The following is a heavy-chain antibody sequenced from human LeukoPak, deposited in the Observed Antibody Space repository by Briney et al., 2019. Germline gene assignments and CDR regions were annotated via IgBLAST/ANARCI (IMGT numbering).Heavy chain of an antibody. V-gene: IGHV3-53*01. J-gene: IGHJ4*02. Sequence: GGSLRLSCAGSGFTVSDYYMSWVRQAPGKGLEWVSVIYYTGATYYADSVKDRFTISRDNSKNTVYLQMNSLRAEDTAVYYCARDLHGANSGGWGQGTLVTVSS. CDR1: GFTVSDYY. CDR2: IYYTGAT. CDR3: ARDLHGANSGG. D-gene: IGHD4-23*01.